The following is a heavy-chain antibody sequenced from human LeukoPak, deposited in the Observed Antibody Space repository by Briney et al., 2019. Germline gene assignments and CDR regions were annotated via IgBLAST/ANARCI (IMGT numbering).Heavy chain of an antibody. J-gene: IGHJ5*02. CDR2: ISAYNGNT. V-gene: IGHV1-18*01. Sequence: GASVKVSCKASGYTFTSYGISWVRQAPGQGLEWMGWISAYNGNTNYAQKLQGRVTMTTDTSTSTDYMELRSLRYEDTALYYCARARTMGYCSSTSCYFNWFDPWGQGTLVTVSS. D-gene: IGHD2-2*01. CDR1: GYTFTSYG. CDR3: ARARTMGYCSSTSCYFNWFDP.